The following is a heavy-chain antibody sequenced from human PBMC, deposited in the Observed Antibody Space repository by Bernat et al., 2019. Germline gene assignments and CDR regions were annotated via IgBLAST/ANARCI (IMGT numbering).Heavy chain of an antibody. CDR1: GFTFSSYG. Sequence: EVQLLESGGGLEQPGGSLRLSCAASGFTFSSYGMSWVRQAPGKGLEWVSAISGRDGNTYYADSVKGRFTISRDNSKNTLYLQVNSLRVEDTAIYYCAKAAGTGFYYYFDYWGHGTLVTVSS. CDR3: AKAAGTGFYYYFDY. D-gene: IGHD3-22*01. J-gene: IGHJ4*01. CDR2: ISGRDGNT. V-gene: IGHV3-23*01.